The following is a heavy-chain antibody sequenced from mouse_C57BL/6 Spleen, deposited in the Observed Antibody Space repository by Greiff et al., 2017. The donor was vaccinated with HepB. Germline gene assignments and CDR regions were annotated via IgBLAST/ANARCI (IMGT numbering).Heavy chain of an antibody. D-gene: IGHD1-1*01. V-gene: IGHV2-6*01. CDR1: GFSLTSYG. CDR2: IWGVGST. Sequence: VQRVESGPGLVAPSQSLSITCTVSGFSLTSYGVDWVRQSPGKGLEWLGVIWGVGSTNYNSALKSRLSISKDNSKSQVFLKMNSMQTDDTAMYYCARSLYGSSYVLYFDVWGKGTTVTVSS. CDR3: ARSLYGSSYVLYFDV. J-gene: IGHJ1*03.